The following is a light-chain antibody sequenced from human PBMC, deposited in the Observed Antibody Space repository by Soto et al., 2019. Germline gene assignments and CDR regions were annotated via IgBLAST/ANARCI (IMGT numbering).Light chain of an antibody. CDR2: AAS. CDR3: QQANTFPLT. V-gene: IGKV1-39*01. CDR1: QSISSY. J-gene: IGKJ5*01. Sequence: DIQMTQSPSSLSASVLDIVTITFRASQSISSYLNWYQQKPGKAPKLLIYAASSLQSGVPSRFSGSGSGTHFTLTISSLQPEDFATYYCQQANTFPLTFGQGTRLEIK.